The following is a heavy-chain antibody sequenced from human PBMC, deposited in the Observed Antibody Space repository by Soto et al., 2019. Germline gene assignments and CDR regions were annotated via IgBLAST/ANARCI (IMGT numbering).Heavy chain of an antibody. J-gene: IGHJ6*02. Sequence: QVQLVQSGAEVKKPGSSVKVSCKASGGTFSSYAISWVRQAPGQGLEWMGGIIPIFGTANYAQKFQGRVTITGDKSTSRAYMELSSLRSEDTAVYYCASGGSGSYHYMRLYYGMDVWGQGTTVTVSS. V-gene: IGHV1-69*06. D-gene: IGHD3-10*01. CDR1: GGTFSSYA. CDR2: IIPIFGTA. CDR3: ASGGSGSYHYMRLYYGMDV.